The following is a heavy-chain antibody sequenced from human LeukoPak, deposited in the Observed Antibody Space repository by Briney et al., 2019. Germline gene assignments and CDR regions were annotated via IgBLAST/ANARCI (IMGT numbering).Heavy chain of an antibody. V-gene: IGHV4-59*08. CDR1: GGSISSYY. D-gene: IGHD5-18*01. CDR3: ATYSYGLGGDN. CDR2: IYYSGST. J-gene: IGHJ4*02. Sequence: PSETLSLTCTDSGGSISSYYWSWIRQPPGKGLEWIGYIYYSGSTNYNPSLKSRVTISVDTSKNQFSLKLSSVTAADTAVYYCATYSYGLGGDNWGQVSLVTVSS.